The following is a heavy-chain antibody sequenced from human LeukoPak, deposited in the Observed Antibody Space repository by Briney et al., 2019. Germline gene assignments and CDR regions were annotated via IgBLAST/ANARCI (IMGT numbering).Heavy chain of an antibody. CDR2: INYSGST. J-gene: IGHJ5*02. V-gene: IGHV4-39*01. CDR3: ARGGVGCSGGSCYNWFDP. D-gene: IGHD2-15*01. Sequence: SETLSLTCTVSGGSISSSSYYWGWIRQPPGKGLEWIGSINYSGSTYYNPSLKSRVTISVDTSKNQFSLKLSSVTAADTAVYYCARGGVGCSGGSCYNWFDPWGQGTLVTVSS. CDR1: GGSISSSSYY.